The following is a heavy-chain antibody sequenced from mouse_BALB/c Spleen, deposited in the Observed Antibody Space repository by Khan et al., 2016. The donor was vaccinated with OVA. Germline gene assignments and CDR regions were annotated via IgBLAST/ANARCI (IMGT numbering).Heavy chain of an antibody. D-gene: IGHD1-3*01. CDR1: GFSLTSYG. Sequence: QVQLKESGPGLVGPSQSLSITCTVSGFSLTSYGVHWVRQPPGKGLEWLGVIWAGGSTNYNSALMYRLSTSKDNSKSQVFLKMNSLQTDDIAMYYCARLEDIWGQGTTLTVSA. V-gene: IGHV2-9*02. J-gene: IGHJ2*01. CDR3: ARLEDI. CDR2: IWAGGST.